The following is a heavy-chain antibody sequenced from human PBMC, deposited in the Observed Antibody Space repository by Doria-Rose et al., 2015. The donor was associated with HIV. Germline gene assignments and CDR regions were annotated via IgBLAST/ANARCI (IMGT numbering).Heavy chain of an antibody. CDR1: GFTFSSHR. Sequence: VQLVESGGGRVRPGGSLRLSCATSGFTFSSHRINWVRQAPGKGLEWVSSISSTSAYINYADSVRGRFTISRDNARNSLYLQMDSLRAEDTAIYYCATGVTLDYWGQGTLVTVSS. J-gene: IGHJ4*02. D-gene: IGHD3-10*01. V-gene: IGHV3-21*01. CDR3: ATGVTLDY. CDR2: ISSTSAYI.